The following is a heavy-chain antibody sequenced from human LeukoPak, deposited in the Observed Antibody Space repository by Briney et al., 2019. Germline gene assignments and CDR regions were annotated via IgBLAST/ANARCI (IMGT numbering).Heavy chain of an antibody. V-gene: IGHV3-23*01. CDR1: GFTFSSYA. D-gene: IGHD6-13*01. CDR2: MSGSGGST. CDR3: ARGGDFRSTWSVSYS. Sequence: GGSLRLSCAASGFTFSSYAMSWVRQAPGKGLEWVSAMSGSGGSTYYADSVKGRFTISRDNSKNTLYLQMNSLRADDTAVYYCARGGDFRSTWSVSYSWGQGALVTVSS. J-gene: IGHJ4*02.